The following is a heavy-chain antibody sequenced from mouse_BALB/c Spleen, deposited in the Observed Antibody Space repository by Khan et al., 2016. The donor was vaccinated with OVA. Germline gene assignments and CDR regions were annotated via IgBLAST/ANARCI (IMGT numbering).Heavy chain of an antibody. CDR1: GYIFTSYW. Sequence: QVRLQQSGTELVRPGASVELSCKTSGYIFTSYWIHWVKQRSGQGLEWFARIYPGTDNTYYNEKLKDKVTLTADKSSSTVYMQLSSLKSEDSAVYFCAREEALYYFDYWGQGTTLTVSS. D-gene: IGHD3-2*02. J-gene: IGHJ2*01. CDR2: IYPGTDNT. CDR3: AREEALYYFDY. V-gene: IGHV1-76*01.